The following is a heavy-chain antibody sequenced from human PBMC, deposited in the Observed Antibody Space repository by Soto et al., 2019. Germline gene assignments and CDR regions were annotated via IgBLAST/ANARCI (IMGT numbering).Heavy chain of an antibody. CDR1: GYTFRSYD. Sequence: GESLRLSCAASGYTFRSYDMHWVRQVTGKGLEWVSVIGSAGDSNYAPSVKGRFTISRENAKNSLYLQMNSLRAGDTAVYYCARGSKGTYGMDVWGQGTTVTVSS. CDR3: ARGSKGTYGMDV. CDR2: IGSAGDS. D-gene: IGHD3-10*01. J-gene: IGHJ6*02. V-gene: IGHV3-13*01.